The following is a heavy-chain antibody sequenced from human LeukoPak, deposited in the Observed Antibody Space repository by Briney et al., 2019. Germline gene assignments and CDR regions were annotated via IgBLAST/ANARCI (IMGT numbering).Heavy chain of an antibody. D-gene: IGHD3-10*01. Sequence: GASVKVSCKASGYTFTGYYMHWVRQAPGQGLEWMGWINPNSGGTNYAQKFQGRVTMTRDTSISTAYMELSRPRSDDTAVYYCARRIWFGEPQFDYWGQGTLVTVSS. J-gene: IGHJ4*02. CDR1: GYTFTGYY. CDR2: INPNSGGT. CDR3: ARRIWFGEPQFDY. V-gene: IGHV1-2*02.